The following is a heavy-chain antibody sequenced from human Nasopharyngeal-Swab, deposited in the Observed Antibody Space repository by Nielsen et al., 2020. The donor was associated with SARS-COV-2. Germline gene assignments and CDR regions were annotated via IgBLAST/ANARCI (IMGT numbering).Heavy chain of an antibody. Sequence: VRQAPGKGLEWVAFIAHDASNEYYGDFVKGRFSISRDSSKNTLYLQMDSLRGEDTAVYYCARDAPAHYGAFYWGRGTLVTVSS. D-gene: IGHD4-17*01. CDR3: ARDAPAHYGAFY. V-gene: IGHV3-30*03. CDR2: IAHDASNE. J-gene: IGHJ4*02.